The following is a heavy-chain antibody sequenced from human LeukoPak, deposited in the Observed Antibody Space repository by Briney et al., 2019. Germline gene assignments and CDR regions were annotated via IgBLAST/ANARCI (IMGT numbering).Heavy chain of an antibody. V-gene: IGHV4-30-2*01. J-gene: IGHJ4*02. Sequence: PAETLSLTCAVSGGSISSAGYSWSWVGQPPGKGLVWIGYIYHSGSTYYNPSLKSRVTISVDRSKNQFSLKLSSVTAADTAVDYCARGEITMVRGGLDYWGQGTLVTVSS. CDR3: ARGEITMVRGGLDY. D-gene: IGHD3-10*01. CDR2: IYHSGST. CDR1: GGSISSAGYS.